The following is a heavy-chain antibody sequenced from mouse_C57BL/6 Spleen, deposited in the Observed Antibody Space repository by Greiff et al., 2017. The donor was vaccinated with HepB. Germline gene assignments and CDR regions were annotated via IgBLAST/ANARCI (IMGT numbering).Heavy chain of an antibody. CDR1: GYSITSGYY. Sequence: EVQLQQSGPGLVKPSQSLSLTCSVTGYSITSGYYWNWIRQFPGNKLEWMGYISYDGSNNYNPSLKNRISITRDTSKNQFFLKLNSVTTEDTATYYCARALTVLDYWGQGTTLTVSS. CDR2: ISYDGSN. CDR3: ARALTVLDY. D-gene: IGHD4-1*01. J-gene: IGHJ2*01. V-gene: IGHV3-6*01.